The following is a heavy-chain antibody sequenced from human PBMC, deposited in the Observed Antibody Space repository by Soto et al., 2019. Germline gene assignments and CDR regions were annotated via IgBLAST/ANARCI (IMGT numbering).Heavy chain of an antibody. J-gene: IGHJ4*02. Sequence: GGSLRLSCAASGFTFSNYAMSWVRQAPGKGLEWVSAVSASASSTYYADSMKGRFTISRDNSRNMLYLHMNSLGAEDTAVYYCAKDFLAVAGPSLDYWGQGTLVTVS. CDR3: AKDFLAVAGPSLDY. CDR1: GFTFSNYA. CDR2: VSASASST. D-gene: IGHD6-19*01. V-gene: IGHV3-23*01.